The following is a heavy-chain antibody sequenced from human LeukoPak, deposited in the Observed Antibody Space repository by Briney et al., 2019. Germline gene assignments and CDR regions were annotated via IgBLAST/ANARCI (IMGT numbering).Heavy chain of an antibody. D-gene: IGHD3-10*01. CDR3: AKDISYLYGSGSYYPY. J-gene: IGHJ4*02. CDR2: ISSSGSTI. Sequence: GGSLRLSCAASGFTFSDYYMSWIRQAPGKGLEWVSYISSSGSTIYYADSVKGRFTISRDNAKNSLYLQMNSLRAEDTALYYCAKDISYLYGSGSYYPYWGQGTLVTVSS. V-gene: IGHV3-11*01. CDR1: GFTFSDYY.